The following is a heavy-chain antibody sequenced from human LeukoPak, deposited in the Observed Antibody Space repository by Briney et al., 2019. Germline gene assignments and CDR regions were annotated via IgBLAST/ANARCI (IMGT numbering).Heavy chain of an antibody. CDR2: ISYDGSNK. V-gene: IGHV3-30*18. J-gene: IGHJ6*02. CDR3: AKDEGTYSSSWYVGMDV. Sequence: GGSLRLSCAACGFTFSSYGMRWVRQAPGRGRGWGAVISYDGSNKYYADSVKGRFTISRDNSKNTLYLQMNSLRAEDTAVYYCAKDEGTYSSSWYVGMDVWGQGTTVTVSS. CDR1: GFTFSSYG. D-gene: IGHD6-13*01.